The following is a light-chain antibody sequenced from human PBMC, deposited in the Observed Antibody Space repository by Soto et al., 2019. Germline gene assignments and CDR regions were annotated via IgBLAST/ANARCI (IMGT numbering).Light chain of an antibody. CDR3: HRSFSTPWT. CDR1: QSVRTY. J-gene: IGKJ1*01. V-gene: IGKV1-39*01. CDR2: SVS. Sequence: DIQLTQSPSSLSASVGDRVTITCRTSQSVRTYLNWYQQKPGKAPNLLIYSVSNLQSGVPSRFSGSGSGTDFPLTIARLQPDDVATYCCHRSFSTPWTFGQGTKVEI.